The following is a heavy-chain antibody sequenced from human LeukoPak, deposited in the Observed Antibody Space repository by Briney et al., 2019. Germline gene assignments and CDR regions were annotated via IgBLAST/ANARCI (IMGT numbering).Heavy chain of an antibody. CDR2: IGSAGYT. J-gene: IGHJ4*02. V-gene: IGHV3-13*01. CDR3: ARAGPKSEYSSSWASGTYFDY. D-gene: IGHD6-6*01. CDR1: GFTFDNND. Sequence: GGALRLSCEVSGFTFDNNDMHWVRQSTGKGLEWVSAIGSAGYTYYADSVKGRFTISRDNSKNTLYLQMNSLRAEDTAVYYCARAGPKSEYSSSWASGTYFDYWGQGTLVTVSS.